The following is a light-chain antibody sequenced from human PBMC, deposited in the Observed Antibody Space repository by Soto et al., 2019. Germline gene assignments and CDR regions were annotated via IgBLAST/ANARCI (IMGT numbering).Light chain of an antibody. CDR1: QNVSTY. CDR2: DAS. CDR3: QHSTTWLT. Sequence: EIVLTQSPATLSLSPGERATLSCRASQNVSTYLAWYQQKPGQAPRLLIYDASTRATRIPARFSGSGSGTDFTITIIRLEHEDVSVYYCQHSTTWLTFGHGTKVDIK. V-gene: IGKV3-11*01. J-gene: IGKJ3*01.